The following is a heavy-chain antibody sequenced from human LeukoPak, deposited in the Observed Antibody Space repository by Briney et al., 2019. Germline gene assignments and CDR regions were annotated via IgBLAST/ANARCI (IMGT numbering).Heavy chain of an antibody. CDR3: TTAQPMITFGGVIVSDY. Sequence: GGSLRLSCAASGFTFSNAWMNWVRQAPGKGLEWVGRIKSKTDGGTTDYAAPVKGRFTISRDDSKNTPYLQMNSLKTEDTAVYYCTTAQPMITFGGVIVSDYWGQGTLVTVSS. CDR2: IKSKTDGGTT. J-gene: IGHJ4*02. V-gene: IGHV3-15*07. D-gene: IGHD3-16*02. CDR1: GFTFSNAW.